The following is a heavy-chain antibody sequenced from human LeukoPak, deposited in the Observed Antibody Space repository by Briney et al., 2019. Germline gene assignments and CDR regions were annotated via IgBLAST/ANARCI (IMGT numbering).Heavy chain of an antibody. CDR2: ISSSSSYI. D-gene: IGHD3-10*01. CDR3: ARMPTRVRGYQEMRWFDP. Sequence: GGSLRLSCAASGFTFSSYSMNWVRQAPGKGLEWVSSISSSSSYIYYADSVRGRFTISRDNAKNSLYLQMNSLRAEDTAVYYCARMPTRVRGYQEMRWFDPWGQGTLVTVSS. J-gene: IGHJ5*02. CDR1: GFTFSSYS. V-gene: IGHV3-21*04.